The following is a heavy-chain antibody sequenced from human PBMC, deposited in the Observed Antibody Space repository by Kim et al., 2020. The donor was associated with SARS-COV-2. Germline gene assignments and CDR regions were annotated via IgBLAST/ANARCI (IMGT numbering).Heavy chain of an antibody. CDR2: IYYSGSA. CDR3: AREHDSSGYYWGY. Sequence: SETLSLTCTISGGSLSNYYWSCIRRPPGKGLEWIGYIYYSGSANYNPSLKSRVTMSVDRSKNQFSLKLSSVSAADTAVYYCAREHDSSGYYWGYWSQGTLATVSS. V-gene: IGHV4-59*01. J-gene: IGHJ4*02. D-gene: IGHD3-22*01. CDR1: GGSLSNYY.